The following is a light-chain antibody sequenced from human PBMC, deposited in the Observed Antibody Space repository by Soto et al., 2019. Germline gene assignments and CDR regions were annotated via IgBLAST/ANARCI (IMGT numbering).Light chain of an antibody. CDR2: DAS. Sequence: DIQMTQSPSTLSASVGDRVTITCRASQSISSWLAWYQQKPGKAPKLLIYDASSLESGVPSRFSGSGSGTEFTLTISSLQPDDFATYYCQQYNGYSGYTFGQGTKLEIK. V-gene: IGKV1-5*01. J-gene: IGKJ2*01. CDR1: QSISSW. CDR3: QQYNGYSGYT.